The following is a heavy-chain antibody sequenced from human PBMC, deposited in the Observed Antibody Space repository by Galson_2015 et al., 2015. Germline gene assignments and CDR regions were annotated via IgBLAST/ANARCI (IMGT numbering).Heavy chain of an antibody. CDR2: INPSGGTT. V-gene: IGHV1-46*01. D-gene: IGHD6-13*01. CDR3: ARDPLASRIAAVPFPGGMDV. Sequence: SVKVSCKASGYPFTSYYMHWVRQAPGQGLEWMGIINPSGGTTNYAQKFQGRVTMTRDTSTSTFYMELSSLRSEDTAVYYCARDPLASRIAAVPFPGGMDVWGQGTTVTVSS. CDR1: GYPFTSYY. J-gene: IGHJ6*02.